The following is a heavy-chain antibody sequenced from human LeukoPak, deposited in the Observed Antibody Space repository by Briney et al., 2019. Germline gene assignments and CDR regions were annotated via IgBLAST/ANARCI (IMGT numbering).Heavy chain of an antibody. CDR3: AKSSSYSGYKGDFDY. CDR1: GGSISSYY. D-gene: IGHD5-12*01. Sequence: SETLSLTCTVSGGSISSYYWSWIRQPPGKGLEWIGYIYYSGSTNYNPSLKSRVTISVDTSKNQFSLKLSSVTAADTALYYCAKSSSYSGYKGDFDYWGQGTLVTVSS. CDR2: IYYSGST. V-gene: IGHV4-59*08. J-gene: IGHJ4*02.